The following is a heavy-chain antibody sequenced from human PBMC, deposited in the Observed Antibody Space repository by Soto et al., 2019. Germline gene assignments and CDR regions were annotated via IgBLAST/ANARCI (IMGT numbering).Heavy chain of an antibody. CDR2: ISYDGSNK. Sequence: SLRLSCAASGFTFSSYGMHWVRQAPGKGLEWVAVISYDGSNKYYADSVKGRFTISRDNSKNTLYLQMNSLRAEDTAVYYCAKDLWGSGSPFDYWGQGTLVTVSS. V-gene: IGHV3-30*18. CDR3: AKDLWGSGSPFDY. J-gene: IGHJ4*02. CDR1: GFTFSSYG. D-gene: IGHD3-16*01.